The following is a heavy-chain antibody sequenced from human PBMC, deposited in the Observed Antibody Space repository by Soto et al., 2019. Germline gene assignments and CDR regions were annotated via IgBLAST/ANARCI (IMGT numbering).Heavy chain of an antibody. CDR1: GYTFTSYG. CDR3: ARSGYSSSISPDY. V-gene: IGHV1-18*01. J-gene: IGHJ4*02. CDR2: IIANYGKT. Sequence: ASVKVSCKASGYTFTSYGMSWVRQAPGQGLEWMGGIIANYGKTNYAQKLQGRVTITTDKSTSTAYMELSSLRSEDTAVYYCARSGYSSSISPDYWGQGTLVTVSS. D-gene: IGHD6-13*01.